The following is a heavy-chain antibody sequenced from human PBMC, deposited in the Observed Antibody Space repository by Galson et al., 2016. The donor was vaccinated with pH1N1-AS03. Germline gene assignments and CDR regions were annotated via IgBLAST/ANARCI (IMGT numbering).Heavy chain of an antibody. V-gene: IGHV2-70*01. CDR3: ARYFYGDYSNWFDP. CDR1: GFSLSTSGRG. J-gene: IGHJ5*02. Sequence: PALVKPTQTLTLTCTFSGFSLSTSGRGVGWIRQPPGKALEWLALIDWDDDKYYSTSLKTRLTISKDTSKNQVVLTMTNMDPVDTAMYYCARYFYGDYSNWFDPWGQGTLVTVSS. CDR2: IDWDDDK. D-gene: IGHD4-17*01.